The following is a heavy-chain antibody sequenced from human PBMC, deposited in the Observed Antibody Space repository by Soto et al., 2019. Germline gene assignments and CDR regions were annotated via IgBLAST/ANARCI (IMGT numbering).Heavy chain of an antibody. V-gene: IGHV4-31*03. CDR1: GGSISSGGYY. Sequence: SETLSLTCTVSGGSISSGGYYWSWIRQHPGKGLEWIGYIYYSGSTYYNPSLKSRVTISVDTSKNQFSLKLSSVTAADTAVYYCARADVLRFLECSPGLFDYWGQGTLVIVSS. D-gene: IGHD3-3*01. CDR3: ARADVLRFLECSPGLFDY. J-gene: IGHJ4*02. CDR2: IYYSGST.